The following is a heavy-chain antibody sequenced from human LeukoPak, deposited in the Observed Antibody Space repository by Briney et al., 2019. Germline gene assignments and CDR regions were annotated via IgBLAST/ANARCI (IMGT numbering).Heavy chain of an antibody. J-gene: IGHJ4*02. CDR3: ARPYGGNTGDY. CDR2: IYYSGST. CDR1: GGSISSSSYY. V-gene: IGHV4-39*01. Sequence: SETLSLTCTVSGGSISSSSYYWGWIRQPPGKGLEWIGSIYYSGSTYYNPSLKSRVTISVDTSKNQFPLKLSSVTAADTAVYYCARPYGGNTGDYWGQGTLVTVSS. D-gene: IGHD4/OR15-4a*01.